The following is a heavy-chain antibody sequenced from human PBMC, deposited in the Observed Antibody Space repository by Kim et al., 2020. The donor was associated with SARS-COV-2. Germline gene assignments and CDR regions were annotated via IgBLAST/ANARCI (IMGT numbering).Heavy chain of an antibody. Sequence: NSNPPLKSRVTVSVAKSKNQFSLRLSSVTAADTAVYYCSRAQGGAFDYWGQGTLVTVSS. J-gene: IGHJ4*02. V-gene: IGHV4-4*02. D-gene: IGHD1-26*01. CDR3: SRAQGGAFDY.